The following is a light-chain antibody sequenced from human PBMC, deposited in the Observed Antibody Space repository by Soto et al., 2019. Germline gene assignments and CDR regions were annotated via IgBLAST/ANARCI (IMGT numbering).Light chain of an antibody. J-gene: IGKJ1*01. CDR2: KAS. V-gene: IGKV1-5*03. CDR3: QQYNWSPT. CDR1: QSISSW. Sequence: DIQMTQSPSTLSASVGDRVTITCRASQSISSWLAWYQQKPGKAPKLMIYKASSLESGVPSRFSGRGHGTEVTLTISSLQPDDFATYYCQQYNWSPTFGQGTKVEIK.